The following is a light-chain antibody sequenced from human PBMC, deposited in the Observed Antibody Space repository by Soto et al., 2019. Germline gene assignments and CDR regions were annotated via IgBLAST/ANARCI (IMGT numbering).Light chain of an antibody. J-gene: IGKJ4*01. CDR1: QSINNY. CDR3: PHYFDSPET. CDR2: DSS. V-gene: IGKV3-20*01. Sequence: EIVLTQSPGTLSLSPGERATLSCRPSQSINNYVAWYQQKPGQAPRVLIYDSSIRATGVPDRFSGSGSGTDFTLTISRLEPGDFAVYYCPHYFDSPETFVGWTKVEIK.